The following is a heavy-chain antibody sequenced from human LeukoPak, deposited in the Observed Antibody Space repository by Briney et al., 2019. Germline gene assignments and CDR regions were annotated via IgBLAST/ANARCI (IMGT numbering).Heavy chain of an antibody. CDR2: ISTSGST. CDR1: GDSISGFY. Sequence: PSETLSLTCTVSGDSISGFYWSWIRQPAGKGLQWIGRISTSGSTNYNPSLKSRVTMSVDRSTNEFSLTVRSVTAADTALYYCARGLPSYGDYVDYYFYMDVWDKGTTVTVSS. D-gene: IGHD4-17*01. CDR3: ARGLPSYGDYVDYYFYMDV. J-gene: IGHJ6*03. V-gene: IGHV4-4*07.